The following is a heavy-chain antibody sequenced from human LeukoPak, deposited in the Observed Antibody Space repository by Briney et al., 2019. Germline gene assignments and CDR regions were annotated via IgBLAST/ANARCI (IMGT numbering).Heavy chain of an antibody. CDR1: GYTFTSYG. CDR2: ISVYNGNT. V-gene: IGHV1-18*01. CDR3: AREGLLYDYVWGSFDY. D-gene: IGHD3-16*01. J-gene: IGHJ4*02. Sequence: ASVKVSCKASGYTFTSYGISWVRQAPGQGLEWMGWISVYNGNTNYAQKLQGRVTMTTDTSTSTAYMELRSLRSDDTAVYYCAREGLLYDYVWGSFDYWGQGTLVTVSS.